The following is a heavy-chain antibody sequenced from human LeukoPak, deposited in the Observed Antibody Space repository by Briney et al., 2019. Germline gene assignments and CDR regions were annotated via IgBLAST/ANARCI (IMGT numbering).Heavy chain of an antibody. V-gene: IGHV3-7*01. D-gene: IGHD1-20*01. CDR3: ARDPAYNWNHYFDY. J-gene: IGHJ4*02. CDR2: IKEDGSET. Sequence: GGSLRLSCAASGFTFSSYWVNWVRQAPGKGLEWVANIKEDGSETNYVDSVKGRFTISRDNAKNSLYLQMNNLRTEDTAVYYCARDPAYNWNHYFDYWGQGTLVTVCS. CDR1: GFTFSSYW.